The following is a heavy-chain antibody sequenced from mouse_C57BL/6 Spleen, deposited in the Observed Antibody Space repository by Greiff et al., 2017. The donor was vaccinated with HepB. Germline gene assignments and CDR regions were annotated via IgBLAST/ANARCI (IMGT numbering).Heavy chain of an antibody. Sequence: EVKLMESGPGLVKPSQSLSLTCSVTGYSITSGYYWNWIRQFPGNKLEWMGYISYDGSNNYNPSLKNRISITRDTSKNQFFLKLNSVTTEDTATYYCARGGVFDYWGKGTTLTVSS. CDR2: ISYDGSN. V-gene: IGHV3-6*01. CDR1: GYSITSGYY. J-gene: IGHJ2*01. CDR3: ARGGVFDY.